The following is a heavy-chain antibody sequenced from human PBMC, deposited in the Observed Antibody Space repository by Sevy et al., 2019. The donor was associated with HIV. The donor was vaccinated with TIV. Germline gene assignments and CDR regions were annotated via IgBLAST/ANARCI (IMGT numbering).Heavy chain of an antibody. J-gene: IGHJ4*02. V-gene: IGHV5-51*01. CDR1: GYSFTSYW. Sequence: GESLKISCKGSGYSFTSYWIGWVRQMPGKGLEWMGIIYPGDSDTRYSPSFQGQVTISADKSISTAYLQWSSPKASDTAMYYCARVGARYYYDSSGYYPYWGQGTLVTVSS. CDR3: ARVGARYYYDSSGYYPY. CDR2: IYPGDSDT. D-gene: IGHD3-22*01.